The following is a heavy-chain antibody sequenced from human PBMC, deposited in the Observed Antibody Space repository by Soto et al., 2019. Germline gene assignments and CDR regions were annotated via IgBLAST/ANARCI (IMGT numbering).Heavy chain of an antibody. J-gene: IGHJ6*02. CDR1: GGSFSGYY. CDR3: ARAGSVGITIFGVVITTDYYYYGMDV. D-gene: IGHD3-3*01. V-gene: IGHV4-34*01. CDR2: INHSGST. Sequence: PSETLSLTCAVYGGSFSGYYWSWIRQPPGKGLEWIGEINHSGSTNYNPSLKSRVTISVDTSKNQFSPKLSSVTAADTAVYYCARAGSVGITIFGVVITTDYYYYGMDVWGQGTTVTVSS.